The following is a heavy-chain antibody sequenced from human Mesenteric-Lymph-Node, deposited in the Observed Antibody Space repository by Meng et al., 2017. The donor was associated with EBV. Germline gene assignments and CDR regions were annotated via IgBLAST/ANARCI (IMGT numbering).Heavy chain of an antibody. D-gene: IGHD3-10*01. J-gene: IGHJ4*02. V-gene: IGHV4-4*02. Sequence: QVQLQEAGPGLVKPSATRSLTCAVSGASITTGNWWSWVRQTPGKGLEWIGAVFHSGSTNYNPSLKSRVTISVDKSKNQFSLEVTSVTAADAAVYYCVRGLGGSGNYYFDYWGQGTLVTVS. CDR1: GASITTGNW. CDR2: VFHSGST. CDR3: VRGLGGSGNYYFDY.